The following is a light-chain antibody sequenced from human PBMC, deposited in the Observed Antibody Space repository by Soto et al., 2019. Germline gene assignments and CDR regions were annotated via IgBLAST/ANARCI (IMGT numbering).Light chain of an antibody. V-gene: IGKV3-15*01. CDR1: QSVSSN. J-gene: IGKJ3*01. Sequence: EIVMTQSPATLSVSPGERATLSCRASQSVSSNLAWYQQKPGQAPRLLIYGASTRATGIPARFSGSGSGTEFTLTISSLQSEDFATYYCQQLNSYPSITFGPGTTVDVK. CDR3: QQLNSYPSIT. CDR2: GAS.